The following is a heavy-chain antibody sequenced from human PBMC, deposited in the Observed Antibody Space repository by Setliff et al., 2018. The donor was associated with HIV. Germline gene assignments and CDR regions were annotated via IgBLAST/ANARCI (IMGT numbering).Heavy chain of an antibody. Sequence: TLSLTCTVSGGSMSSSSYYWGWIRQTPDKGLEWIGIIYYSGATYYNPSLTSRVTISVDTSRNQFSLKLRSVTAADTAAYYCARLGYVSGGFYKTPGPYYFDYWGQGALVTVPQ. CDR1: GGSMSSSSYY. J-gene: IGHJ4*02. CDR3: ARLGYVSGGFYKTPGPYYFDY. CDR2: IYYSGAT. V-gene: IGHV4-39*01. D-gene: IGHD3-10*01.